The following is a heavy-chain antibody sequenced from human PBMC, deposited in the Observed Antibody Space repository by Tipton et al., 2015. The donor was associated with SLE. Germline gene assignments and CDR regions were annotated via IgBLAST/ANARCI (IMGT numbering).Heavy chain of an antibody. V-gene: IGHV3-30*02. CDR3: ARSWGHALWSALDF. Sequence: SLRLSCAASGFSFSYFGMHWVRQARGKGLEWVTFIRYDGTNQYYADSVKGRFTISRDDSKNTVYLQMNSLRTEDTAVYYCARSWGHALWSALDFWG. D-gene: IGHD3-16*01. CDR2: IRYDGTNQ. J-gene: IGHJ4*01. CDR1: GFSFSYFG.